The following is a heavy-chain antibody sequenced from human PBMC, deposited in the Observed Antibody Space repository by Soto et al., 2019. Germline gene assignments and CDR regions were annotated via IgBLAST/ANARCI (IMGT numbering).Heavy chain of an antibody. CDR2: INAGNGNT. V-gene: IGHV1-3*01. Sequence: EASVKVSCKASGYTFTSYSMHWVRQAPGQRLEWMGWINAGNGNTKYSQKFQGRVTITRDTSASTAYMELSSLRSEDTAVYYCARERTTAVPNWFDPWGQGTLVTVSS. J-gene: IGHJ5*02. CDR3: ARERTTAVPNWFDP. CDR1: GYTFTSYS. D-gene: IGHD1-7*01.